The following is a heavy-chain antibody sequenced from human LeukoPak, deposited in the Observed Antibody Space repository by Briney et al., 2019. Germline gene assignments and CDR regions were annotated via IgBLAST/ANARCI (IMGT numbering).Heavy chain of an antibody. CDR3: ARTQSQSGSYRYYFGF. J-gene: IGHJ4*02. CDR1: GVSVRSAGYY. CDR2: IYYISNT. D-gene: IGHD1-26*01. V-gene: IGHV4-61*08. Sequence: SETLSLTCTVSGVSVRSAGYYWSWIRQPPGGGLEWIGYIYYISNTNYNPSLKSRVTMSVNPSENQFSLKLNSVTAADTAMYYCARTQSQSGSYRYYFGFWGQGTLVTVSS.